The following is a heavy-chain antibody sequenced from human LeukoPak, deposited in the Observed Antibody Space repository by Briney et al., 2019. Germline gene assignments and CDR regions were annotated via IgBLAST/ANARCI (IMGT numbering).Heavy chain of an antibody. J-gene: IGHJ4*03. CDR2: IYTSGST. V-gene: IGHV4-61*02. D-gene: IGHD3-16*01. Sequence: SETLSLTCTVSGGSISSGSYYWSWIRQPAGKGLEWIGRIYTSGSTNYNPSLKSRVTISVDPSKNQFSLRLSSVTAADTAVFYCASLRVPGYFDYWGPGNLVTVSS. CDR1: GGSISSGSYY. CDR3: ASLRVPGYFDY.